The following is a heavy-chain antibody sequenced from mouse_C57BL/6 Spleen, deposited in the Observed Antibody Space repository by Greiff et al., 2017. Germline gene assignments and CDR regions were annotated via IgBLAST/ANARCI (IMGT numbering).Heavy chain of an antibody. J-gene: IGHJ1*03. CDR3: ARVPHCYGSSYWYFDV. D-gene: IGHD1-1*01. CDR1: GFTFSDYY. CDR2: INYDGSSP. Sequence: EVQLVESEGGLVQPGSSMKLSCTASGFTFSDYYMAWVRQVPEKGLEWVANINYDGSSPYYLDSLKSRFIIPRDNAKNILYLQMSSLKSEDTATYYCARVPHCYGSSYWYFDVWGTGTTVTVSS. V-gene: IGHV5-16*01.